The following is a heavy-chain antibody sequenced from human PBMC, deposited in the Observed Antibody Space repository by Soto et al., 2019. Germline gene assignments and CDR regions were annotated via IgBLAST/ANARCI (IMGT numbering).Heavy chain of an antibody. CDR2: IIPIFGTA. V-gene: IGHV1-69*01. CDR1: GGTFSSYA. CDR3: ARRGYCSGGSCHDPLHYYYGMDV. J-gene: IGHJ6*02. Sequence: QVQLVQSGAEVKKPGSSVKVSCKASGGTFSSYAISWVRQAPGQGLEWMGGIIPIFGTANYAQKFQGRVTITADESTSTAYMELSSLRSEDTAVYYCARRGYCSGGSCHDPLHYYYGMDVWGQGTTVTVSS. D-gene: IGHD2-15*01.